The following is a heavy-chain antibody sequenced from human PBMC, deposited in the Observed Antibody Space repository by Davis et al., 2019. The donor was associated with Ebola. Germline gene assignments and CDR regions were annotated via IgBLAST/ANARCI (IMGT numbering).Heavy chain of an antibody. CDR2: IYTGDSDT. J-gene: IGHJ3*01. D-gene: IGHD1-20*01. Sequence: GESLKISCKDSENSFSTYWIASVRQMPGKGLEWMGLIYTGDSDTRISPSFRGRVTISADKSTRTAYLQWGSLRASDTAMYYCASLRRTITGMDDGFDLWGQGTMVTVSS. CDR3: ASLRRTITGMDDGFDL. V-gene: IGHV5-51*01. CDR1: ENSFSTYW.